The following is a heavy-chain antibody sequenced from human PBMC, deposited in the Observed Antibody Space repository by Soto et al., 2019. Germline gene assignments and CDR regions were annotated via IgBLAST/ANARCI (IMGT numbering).Heavy chain of an antibody. CDR3: PKVRPLRDCASTSCLGAVDI. CDR1: AFTFRSYA. J-gene: IGHJ3*02. CDR2: ITASADTT. Sequence: EEQLLESGGGLVRPGGSLRLSCAASAFTFRSYAMSWVRQAPGKGLEWVSAITASADTTYYADSVKGRFTISRDNSKNTLYLRMNSLRAEAPAVYYGPKVRPLRDCASTSCLGAVDIWGQGTMVNVS. V-gene: IGHV3-23*01. D-gene: IGHD2-2*01.